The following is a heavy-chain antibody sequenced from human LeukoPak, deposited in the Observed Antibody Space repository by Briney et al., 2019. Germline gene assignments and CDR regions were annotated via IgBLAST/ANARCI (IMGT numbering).Heavy chain of an antibody. Sequence: ETLSLTCAVYGGSFSGYYWSWIRQPPGKGLEWIGEINHSGSTNYNPSLKSRVTISVDTSKNQFSLKLSSVTAADTAVYYCARRAAVTKTSGYFQHWGQGTLVTVSS. D-gene: IGHD6-19*01. CDR3: ARRAAVTKTSGYFQH. V-gene: IGHV4-34*01. CDR2: INHSGST. CDR1: GGSFSGYY. J-gene: IGHJ1*01.